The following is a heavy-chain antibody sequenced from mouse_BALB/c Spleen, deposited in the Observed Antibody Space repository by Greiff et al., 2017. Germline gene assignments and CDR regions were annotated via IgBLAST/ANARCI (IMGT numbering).Heavy chain of an antibody. Sequence: EVKLMESGGGLVQPGGSLRLSCATSGFTFTDYYMSWVRQPPGKALEWLGFIRNKANGYTTEYSASVKGRFTISRDNSQSILYLQMNTLRAEDSATYYCARAPNWDGSFDYWGQGTTLTVSS. CDR2: IRNKANGYTT. J-gene: IGHJ2*01. CDR3: ARAPNWDGSFDY. D-gene: IGHD4-1*01. CDR1: GFTFTDYY. V-gene: IGHV7-3*02.